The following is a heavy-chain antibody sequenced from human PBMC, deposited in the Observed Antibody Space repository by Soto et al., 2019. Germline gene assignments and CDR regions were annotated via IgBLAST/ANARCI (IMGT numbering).Heavy chain of an antibody. CDR1: GYTFTSYA. D-gene: IGHD4-17*01. V-gene: IGHV1-3*01. Sequence: GASVKVSCKASGYTFTSYAMHWVRQAPGQRLEWMGWINAGNGNTKYSQKFQGRVTITRDTSASTAYMELSSLRSEDTAVYYCAKAEYGGNSFGGKFDSWGQGVLVTVSS. CDR3: AKAEYGGNSFGGKFDS. CDR2: INAGNGNT. J-gene: IGHJ4*02.